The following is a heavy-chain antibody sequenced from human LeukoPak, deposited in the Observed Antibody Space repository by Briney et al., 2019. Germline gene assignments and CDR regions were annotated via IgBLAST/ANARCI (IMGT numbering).Heavy chain of an antibody. CDR1: GYSFTNYW. CDR3: ARVISDTSVYYYANPFDM. V-gene: IGHV5-51*01. D-gene: IGHD3-22*01. Sequence: GESLKISCQGSGYSFTNYWIGWVRQMPGKGLEWMGTIYPGDSHTKYSPSFQGQVTISADNSISTAYLQWSSLKASDTAMYYCARVISDTSVYYYANPFDMWGQGTMLTVSS. J-gene: IGHJ3*02. CDR2: IYPGDSHT.